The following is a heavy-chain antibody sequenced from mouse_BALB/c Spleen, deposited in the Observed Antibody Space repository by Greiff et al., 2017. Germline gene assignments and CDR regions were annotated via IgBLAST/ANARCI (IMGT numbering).Heavy chain of an antibody. J-gene: IGHJ2*01. V-gene: IGHV5-6-5*01. D-gene: IGHD1-1*01. CDR2: ISSGGST. CDR1: GFTFSSYA. CDR3: ARGWDTTVVAYLDY. Sequence: EVKLLESGGGLVKPGGSLKLSCAASGFTFSSYAMSWVRQTPEKRLEWVASISSGGSTYYPDSVKGRFTISRDNARNILYLQMSSLRSDDTAMYYCARGWDTTVVAYLDYWAQGTTRAVPS.